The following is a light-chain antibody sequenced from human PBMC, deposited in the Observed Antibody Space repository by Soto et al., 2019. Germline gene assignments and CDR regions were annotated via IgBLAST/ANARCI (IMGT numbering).Light chain of an antibody. CDR2: DVS. CDR1: SSDVGAFNF. J-gene: IGLJ2*01. CDR3: SSYADRYTFV. V-gene: IGLV2-11*01. Sequence: QSALTQPRSVSGSPGQLVTISCTGTSSDVGAFNFVSWYQHHPGKAPKLMIYDVSKRPSGVPDRFSGSKSGNTASLTISGLLADDDDYYYCSSYADRYTFVFGGGTKVTVL.